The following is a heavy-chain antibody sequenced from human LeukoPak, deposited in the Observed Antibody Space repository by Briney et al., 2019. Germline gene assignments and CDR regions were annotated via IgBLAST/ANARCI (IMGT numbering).Heavy chain of an antibody. CDR1: GYTFTSYG. CDR2: ISAYNGNT. V-gene: IGHV1-18*01. Sequence: ASVKVSCKDSGYTFTSYGISWVRQAPGQGLEWMGWISAYNGNTNYAQKLQGRVTMTTDTSTSTVYMELSSLRSEDTAVYYCSAVAVDYYYYYMDVWGKGTTVTVSS. D-gene: IGHD2-15*01. J-gene: IGHJ6*03. CDR3: SAVAVDYYYYYMDV.